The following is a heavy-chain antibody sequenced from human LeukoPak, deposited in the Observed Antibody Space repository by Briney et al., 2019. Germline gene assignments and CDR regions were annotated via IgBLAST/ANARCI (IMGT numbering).Heavy chain of an antibody. CDR2: IYYSGST. V-gene: IGHV4-39*01. D-gene: IGHD3-16*02. Sequence: SETLSLTCTVSGGSISSSSYYWGWIRQPPGKGLEWIGSIYYSGSTYYNPSLKSRVTISVDTSKNQFSLKLSSVTAADTAVYYCAIRLGELSFMIGFVDYWGQGTLVTVSS. CDR3: AIRLGELSFMIGFVDY. J-gene: IGHJ4*02. CDR1: GGSISSSSYY.